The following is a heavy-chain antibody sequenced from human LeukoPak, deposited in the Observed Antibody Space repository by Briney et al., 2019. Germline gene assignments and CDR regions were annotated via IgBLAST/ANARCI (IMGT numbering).Heavy chain of an antibody. V-gene: IGHV3-21*06. CDR2: ISNSGSYV. CDR3: ARGDRLGYCTNGVWYPTHY. D-gene: IGHD2-8*01. Sequence: GGSLRLSCAASGFTFSSYSMNWVRQAPGKGLEWVSSISNSGSYVYYADSVKGRFTISRDNAKNSLYVQMSSLRAEDTAVYYCARGDRLGYCTNGVWYPTHYWGQGTLVTVSS. CDR1: GFTFSSYS. J-gene: IGHJ4*02.